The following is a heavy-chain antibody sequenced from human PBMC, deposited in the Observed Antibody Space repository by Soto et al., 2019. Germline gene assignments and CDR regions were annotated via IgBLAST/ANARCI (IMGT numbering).Heavy chain of an antibody. CDR1: GFTFSSYG. Sequence: PGGSLRLSCAASGFTFSSYGMHWVRQAPGKGLEWVAVIWYDGSNKYYADSVKGRFTISRDKSKNTLYLQMNSLRAEDTAVYYCARSYYYDSSGYYRSFFQHWGQGTLVTVSS. CDR3: ARSYYYDSSGYYRSFFQH. J-gene: IGHJ1*01. V-gene: IGHV3-33*01. CDR2: IWYDGSNK. D-gene: IGHD3-22*01.